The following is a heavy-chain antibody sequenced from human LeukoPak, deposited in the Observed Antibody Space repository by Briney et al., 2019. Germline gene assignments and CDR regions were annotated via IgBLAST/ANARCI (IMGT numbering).Heavy chain of an antibody. Sequence: GGSLRLSCAASGFVFSSYAMSWVRQAPGKGLEWVSTLSDSGGKTYYADSVKGRFTISRDNSKNTLYLQMNSLRAEDTAVYYCAKVGLRLGGDYWGQGTLVAVSS. CDR1: GFVFSSYA. D-gene: IGHD4-17*01. V-gene: IGHV3-23*01. J-gene: IGHJ4*02. CDR2: LSDSGGKT. CDR3: AKVGLRLGGDY.